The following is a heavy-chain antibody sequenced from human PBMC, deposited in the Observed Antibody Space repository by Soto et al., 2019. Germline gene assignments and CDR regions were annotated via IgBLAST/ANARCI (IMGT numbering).Heavy chain of an antibody. J-gene: IGHJ6*02. CDR2: IIPIFGTA. V-gene: IGHV1-69*01. CDR1: GGTFSSYA. D-gene: IGHD2-2*02. Sequence: QVQLVQSGAEVKKPGSSVKVSCKASGGTFSSYAISWVRQAPGQGLEWMGGIIPIFGTANYAQKFQGRVTITADESTSTAYMELSRLRSEDTAVYYCANDIVVVPAAIPGGYYYYGMDVWGQGTTVTVSS. CDR3: ANDIVVVPAAIPGGYYYYGMDV.